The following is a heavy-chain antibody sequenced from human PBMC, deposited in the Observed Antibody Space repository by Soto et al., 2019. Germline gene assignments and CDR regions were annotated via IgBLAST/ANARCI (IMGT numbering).Heavy chain of an antibody. D-gene: IGHD2-15*01. CDR1: GYTLTELS. J-gene: IGHJ4*02. Sequence: ASVKVSCKVSGYTLTELSMHWVRQAPGKGLEWMGGFDPEDGETIYAQKFQGRVTMTKDTSTNTAYMELSSLRSEDTAVYYCASGYCSGGSCYVFDYWGQGTLVTVSS. V-gene: IGHV1-24*01. CDR2: FDPEDGET. CDR3: ASGYCSGGSCYVFDY.